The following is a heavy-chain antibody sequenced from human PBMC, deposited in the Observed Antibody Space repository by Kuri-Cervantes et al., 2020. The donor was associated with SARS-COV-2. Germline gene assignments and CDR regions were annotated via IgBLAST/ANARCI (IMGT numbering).Heavy chain of an antibody. CDR2: ISGYNRNP. V-gene: IGHV1-18*01. Sequence: ASVKVSCKASGYTFTTFGITWVRQAPGQGLEWMGWISGYNRNPNYAQKLQGRVTMTTDTSTSTAYMELRSLRSDDTAVYYCAQSSGWSNDFDYWGQGTLVTVSS. CDR3: AQSSGWSNDFDY. D-gene: IGHD6-19*01. J-gene: IGHJ4*02. CDR1: GYTFTTFG.